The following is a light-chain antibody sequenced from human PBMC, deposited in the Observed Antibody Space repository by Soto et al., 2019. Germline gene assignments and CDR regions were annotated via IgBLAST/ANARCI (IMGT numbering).Light chain of an antibody. CDR2: EVS. CDR1: SSDVGAYDY. CDR3: RSYTSSSTRV. J-gene: IGLJ1*01. V-gene: IGLV2-14*03. Sequence: QSALTQPASVSGSPGQSITISCTGTSSDVGAYDYVSWYQQHPDKAPKLMIYEVSNRPSGVSNRFSGSKSVNTATLTISGLQSADEADYYCRSYTSSSTRVFGTGTKLTVL.